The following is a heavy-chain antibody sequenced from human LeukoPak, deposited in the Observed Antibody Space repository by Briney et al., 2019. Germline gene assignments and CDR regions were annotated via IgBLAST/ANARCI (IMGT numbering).Heavy chain of an antibody. V-gene: IGHV6-1*01. Sequence: SQTLSLTCAISGDRVSSNSAAWNWIRQSPSRGLEWLGRTYYRSDWYSDYAVPVKSRVSITPDTAKNQFSLQLNSVTPEDTAIYYCAREGSYFDYWGQGTLVTVSS. CDR1: GDRVSSNSAA. CDR2: TYYRSDWYS. CDR3: AREGSYFDY. J-gene: IGHJ4*02.